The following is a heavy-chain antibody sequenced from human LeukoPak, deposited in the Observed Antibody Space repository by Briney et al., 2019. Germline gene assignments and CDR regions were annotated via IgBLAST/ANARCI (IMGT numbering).Heavy chain of an antibody. Sequence: PSETLSLTCTVSGGSISSSSYYWGWIRQSPGKGLEWIGSIYYSGSTYYNPSLKSRVTISVDTSKNQFSLKLSSVTAADTAVYYCARGSWELLPELNWFGPWGRGSLVTVSS. CDR3: ARGSWELLPELNWFGP. D-gene: IGHD1-26*01. CDR2: IYYSGST. CDR1: GGSISSSSYY. V-gene: IGHV4-39*07. J-gene: IGHJ5*02.